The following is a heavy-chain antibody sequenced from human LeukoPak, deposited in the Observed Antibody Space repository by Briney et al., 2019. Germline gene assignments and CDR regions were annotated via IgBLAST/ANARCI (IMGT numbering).Heavy chain of an antibody. Sequence: GGSLRLSCSASGFTVSNSNMNWVRQAPGKGLEWISVIYSGGSTHYADSVKGRFTISRDNSKNTLFLQMNSLRAEDPAVYYCAKEERQFDYFDYWGQGTLVTVSS. V-gene: IGHV3-53*01. D-gene: IGHD1-1*01. CDR2: IYSGGST. CDR1: GFTVSNSN. CDR3: AKEERQFDYFDY. J-gene: IGHJ4*02.